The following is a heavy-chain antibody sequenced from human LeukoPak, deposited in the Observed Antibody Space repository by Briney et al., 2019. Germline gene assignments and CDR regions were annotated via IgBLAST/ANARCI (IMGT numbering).Heavy chain of an antibody. J-gene: IGHJ6*02. D-gene: IGHD3-10*01. Sequence: ASVKVSCKASGYTFTSYGISWVRQAPGQGLEWMGWISAYNGNTNYAQKLQGRVTMTTDTSTSTAYMELRSLRSDDTAVYYCASSRITMVRGVTYYYGMDVWGQGTTVTVSS. CDR1: GYTFTSYG. V-gene: IGHV1-18*01. CDR3: ASSRITMVRGVTYYYGMDV. CDR2: ISAYNGNT.